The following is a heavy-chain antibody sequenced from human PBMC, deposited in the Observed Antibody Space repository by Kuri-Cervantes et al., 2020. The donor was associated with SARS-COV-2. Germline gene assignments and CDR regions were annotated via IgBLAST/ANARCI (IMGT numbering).Heavy chain of an antibody. Sequence: GSLRLSCAVYGGSFSGYYWSWIRQPPGKGLEWIGEINHSGSTNYNPSLKSRVTISVDTSKNQFSLKLSSVTAADTTVYYCAGRDYDSYAFDIWGQGTMVTVSS. D-gene: IGHD3-3*01. CDR1: GGSFSGYY. CDR3: AGRDYDSYAFDI. V-gene: IGHV4-34*01. CDR2: INHSGST. J-gene: IGHJ3*02.